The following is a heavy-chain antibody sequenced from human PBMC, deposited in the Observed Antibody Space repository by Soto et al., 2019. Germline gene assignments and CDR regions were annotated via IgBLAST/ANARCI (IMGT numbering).Heavy chain of an antibody. V-gene: IGHV3-23*01. CDR2: VRGRGGSL. J-gene: IGHJ6*01. Sequence: AVRGRGGSLVYGHTVKGRFTTSRDASKNSLYLQMKSLRAEDTAVYFCARGDTTLTTEYYAMAIWGQGTAVSVSS. D-gene: IGHD4-4*01. CDR3: ARGDTTLTTEYYAMAI.